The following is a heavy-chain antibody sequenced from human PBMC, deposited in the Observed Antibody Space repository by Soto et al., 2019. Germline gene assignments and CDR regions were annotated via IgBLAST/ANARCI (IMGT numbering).Heavy chain of an antibody. CDR2: ISGSDDSA. Sequence: GSLRLSCAASGFTFTSYVMSWVRQAPGKGLEWVSTISGSDDSAYYADSVKGRFTISRDNSKNTLYLQMNSLRAGDTALYYCAKDWPLDYWGQGTLVTVS. CDR1: GFTFTSYV. J-gene: IGHJ4*02. CDR3: AKDWPLDY. V-gene: IGHV3-23*01.